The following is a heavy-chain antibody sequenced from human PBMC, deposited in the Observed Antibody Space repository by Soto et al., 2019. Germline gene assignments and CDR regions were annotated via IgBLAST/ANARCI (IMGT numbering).Heavy chain of an antibody. CDR1: GFTFSSYS. J-gene: IGHJ4*02. CDR2: ISSSSSYI. Sequence: GGSLRLSCAASGFTFSSYSMNWVRQAPGKGLEWVSSISSSSSYIYYADSVKGRFTISRDNAKNSLYLQMNSLRVEDTAVYYCASPFVSSGYWGQGTLVTVSS. CDR3: ASPFVSSGY. D-gene: IGHD5-18*01. V-gene: IGHV3-21*01.